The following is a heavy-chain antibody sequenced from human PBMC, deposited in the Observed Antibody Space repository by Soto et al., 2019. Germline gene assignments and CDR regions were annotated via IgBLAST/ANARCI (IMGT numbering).Heavy chain of an antibody. CDR3: AKDLRSDGVWDFDY. Sequence: EVQLLESGGGLVQPGGSLRLSCAASGFTFSSYTMNWVRQAPGKGLEWVSGINSGGRTYYADSVKGRFIISRDDSTNTLYLQIISMSAEDTAVYECAKDLRSDGVWDFDYWGQGTLVTVSS. V-gene: IGHV3-23*01. D-gene: IGHD4-17*01. J-gene: IGHJ4*02. CDR2: INSGGRT. CDR1: GFTFSSYT.